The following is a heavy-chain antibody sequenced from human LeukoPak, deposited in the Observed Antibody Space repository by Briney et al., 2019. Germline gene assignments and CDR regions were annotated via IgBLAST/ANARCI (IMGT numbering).Heavy chain of an antibody. J-gene: IGHJ4*02. D-gene: IGHD2-2*01. Sequence: GGSLRLSCAASGFTFSSYGMHWVRQAPGKGLEWVAFIRFDGSNTYYADSVKGRFTISRDNSKNTLYLQMNSLRAEDTDVCYCAREEGNRLGYCTSTSCYDRGNYFDYWGQGTLVTVSS. CDR1: GFTFSSYG. V-gene: IGHV3-30*02. CDR2: IRFDGSNT. CDR3: AREEGNRLGYCTSTSCYDRGNYFDY.